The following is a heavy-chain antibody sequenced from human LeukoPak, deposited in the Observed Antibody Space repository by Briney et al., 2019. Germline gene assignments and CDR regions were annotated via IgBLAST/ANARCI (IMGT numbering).Heavy chain of an antibody. Sequence: GGSLRLSCAASGFTFSSHGMHWVSQAPGKRLEWVAVIWYDGSNKYYADSVKGRFTISRDNSKNMLYVEMNGLRAEDTAVYYCVRWGSGKVMDVWGKGTTVTVSP. CDR1: GFTFSSHG. J-gene: IGHJ6*04. CDR2: IWYDGSNK. V-gene: IGHV3-33*01. D-gene: IGHD7-27*01. CDR3: VRWGSGKVMDV.